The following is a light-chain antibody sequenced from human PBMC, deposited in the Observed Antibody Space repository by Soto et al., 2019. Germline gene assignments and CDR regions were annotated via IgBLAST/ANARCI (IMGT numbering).Light chain of an antibody. V-gene: IGKV1-39*01. CDR1: RDITDS. Sequence: DIQMTQSTSSLSASVGDRVTITCRASRDITDSLNWSQQKPGKAPNLLIYAASNLQSGVPSRFSGSGSGTDFTLTISNLQPGDSATYYCQRTKSVPYTFGQGTKLEI. J-gene: IGKJ2*01. CDR3: QRTKSVPYT. CDR2: AAS.